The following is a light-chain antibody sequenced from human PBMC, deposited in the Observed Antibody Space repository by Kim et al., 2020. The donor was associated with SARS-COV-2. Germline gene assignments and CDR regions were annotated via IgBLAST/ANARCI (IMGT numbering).Light chain of an antibody. CDR1: QDISDY. Sequence: ESVGDTVTITCQASQDISDYLNWYQQKPGKAPKLLIYDASNLETGVPSRFSGSGSGTNLILTISSLQHEDIATYFCQQYGDLPYTFGQGTKVDIK. CDR3: QQYGDLPYT. CDR2: DAS. V-gene: IGKV1-33*01. J-gene: IGKJ2*01.